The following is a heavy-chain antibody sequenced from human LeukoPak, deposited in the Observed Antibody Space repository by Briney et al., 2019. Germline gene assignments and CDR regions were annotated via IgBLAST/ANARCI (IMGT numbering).Heavy chain of an antibody. D-gene: IGHD4-17*01. J-gene: IGHJ4*02. V-gene: IGHV1-3*01. CDR1: GYTFTSYA. Sequence: ASVKVSCKASGYTFTSYAMHWVRQAPGQRLEWMGWINAGNGNTKYSQKFQGRVTITRDTSASTAYMELSSLRSDDTAVYYCARDWTTVTTSGGTYTFDYWGQGTLVTVSS. CDR2: INAGNGNT. CDR3: ARDWTTVTTSGGTYTFDY.